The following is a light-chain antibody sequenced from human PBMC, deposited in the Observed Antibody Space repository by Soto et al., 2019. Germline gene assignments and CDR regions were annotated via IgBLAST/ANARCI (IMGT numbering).Light chain of an antibody. CDR1: QSISSW. Sequence: DIQMTQSPSTLSASVADRVTITCRASQSISSWLAWYQQKPGKAPKLLIYDASSLESGVPSRFSGSGSGTEFTLTISSLQPDDFATYYCQQYNSYSPWTFGQGTKVDIK. CDR3: QQYNSYSPWT. J-gene: IGKJ1*01. V-gene: IGKV1-5*01. CDR2: DAS.